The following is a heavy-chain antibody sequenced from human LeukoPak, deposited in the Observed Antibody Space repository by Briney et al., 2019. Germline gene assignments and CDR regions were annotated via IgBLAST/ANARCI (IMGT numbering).Heavy chain of an antibody. D-gene: IGHD4-17*01. CDR1: GFTFSSYA. J-gene: IGHJ3*02. CDR2: ISGSGGST. CDR3: ARRDYGDHSAFDI. V-gene: IGHV3-23*01. Sequence: PGGSLRLSCAASGFTFSSYAMSWVRQAPGKGLEWVSAISGSGGSTYYADSVKGRFTISRDNSKITLYLQMNSLRAEDTAVYYCARRDYGDHSAFDIWGQGTMVTVSS.